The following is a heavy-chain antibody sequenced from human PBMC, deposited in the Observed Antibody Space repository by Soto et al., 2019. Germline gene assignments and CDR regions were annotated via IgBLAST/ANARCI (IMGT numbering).Heavy chain of an antibody. CDR2: ISYDGSNK. V-gene: IGHV3-30*18. CDR1: GISFNKYV. Sequence: GGSLRLSCVASGISFNKYVTDWVRQAPGEGLEWVAVISYDGSNKYYADSVKGRFTISRDNSKNTLYLQMNSLRAEDTAVYYCAKGIAAAAHDAFDIWGQGTMVTVSS. J-gene: IGHJ3*02. CDR3: AKGIAAAAHDAFDI. D-gene: IGHD6-13*01.